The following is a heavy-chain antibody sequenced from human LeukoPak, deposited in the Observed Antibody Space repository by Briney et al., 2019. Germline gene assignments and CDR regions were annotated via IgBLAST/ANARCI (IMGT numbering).Heavy chain of an antibody. CDR2: INPSNGNP. Sequence: ASVKVSCKSSGYTFKTYAINWLRQAPGQGLEWVGWINPSNGNPTYAQGFAGRFVFSLDTSVSTAFLHISSLQIEDTAVYYCARDTPDGRVTKFDYWGQGTLVTVSS. CDR1: GYTFKTYA. J-gene: IGHJ4*02. CDR3: ARDTPDGRVTKFDY. D-gene: IGHD4-17*01. V-gene: IGHV7-4-1*02.